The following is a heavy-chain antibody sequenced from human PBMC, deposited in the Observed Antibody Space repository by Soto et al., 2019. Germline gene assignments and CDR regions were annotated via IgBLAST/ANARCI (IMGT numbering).Heavy chain of an antibody. J-gene: IGHJ6*02. CDR3: ARERGGYCTNGVCYTSYYYYYGMDV. D-gene: IGHD2-8*01. Sequence: QVQLVESGGGVVQPGRSLRLSCAASGFTFSSYAMHWVRQAPGKGLEWVAVISYDGSNKYYADSVKGRFTISRDNSKITLYLQMNSLRAEDTAVYYCARERGGYCTNGVCYTSYYYYYGMDVWGQGTTVTVSS. V-gene: IGHV3-30-3*01. CDR1: GFTFSSYA. CDR2: ISYDGSNK.